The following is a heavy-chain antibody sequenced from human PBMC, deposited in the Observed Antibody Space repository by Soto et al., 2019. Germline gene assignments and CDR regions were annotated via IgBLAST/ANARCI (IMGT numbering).Heavy chain of an antibody. J-gene: IGHJ4*01. V-gene: IGHV3-30*18. CDR2: ISYDGSNT. CDR3: AKGDLDTSMAMAFDY. CDR1: GFTFRSYG. D-gene: IGHD5-18*01. Sequence: QVQLVESGGGVVQPGTSLRLSCAASGFTFRSYGLHWVRRAPGKGLEWVAVISYDGSNTFYTDSVKGRFTISRDNFKNTMYLKMESLRSEDTAVYYCAKGDLDTSMAMAFDYWGHGTPVTVSS.